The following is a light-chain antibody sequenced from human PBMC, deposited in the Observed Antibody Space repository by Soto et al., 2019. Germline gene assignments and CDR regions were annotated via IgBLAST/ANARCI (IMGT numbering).Light chain of an antibody. V-gene: IGLV2-23*01. J-gene: IGLJ1*01. CDR3: CSFAGTITFFV. CDR2: EGS. CDR1: SSDVGGYNL. Sequence: QSVLTRPASVSGSPGQSITISCTGTSSDVGGYNLVSWYQHHPGRAPKLMLYEGSQRPSGVSNRFSGSKSGNTAFLTISGLQAEDEADYYCCSFAGTITFFVFGTGTKVTVL.